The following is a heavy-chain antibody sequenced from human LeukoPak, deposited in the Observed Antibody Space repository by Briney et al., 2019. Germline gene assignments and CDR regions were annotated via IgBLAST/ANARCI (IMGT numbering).Heavy chain of an antibody. J-gene: IGHJ4*02. CDR2: TSYDERNK. V-gene: IGHV3-30*04. CDR3: AKAEWELNFDY. D-gene: IGHD1-26*01. Sequence: PGGSLRLSCAASGFTFSSNAMHWVRQAPGKGLEWVAATSYDERNKYYGDSVRGRFTISRDNSKNTLYLQMNSLRAEDTAVYYCAKAEWELNFDYWGQGTLVTVSS. CDR1: GFTFSSNA.